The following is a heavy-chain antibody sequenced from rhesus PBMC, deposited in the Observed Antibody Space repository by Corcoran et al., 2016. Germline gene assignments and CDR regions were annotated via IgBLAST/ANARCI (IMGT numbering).Heavy chain of an antibody. CDR2: IYGSGSST. V-gene: IGHV4-169*02. D-gene: IGHD6-25*01. J-gene: IGHJ4*01. CDR3: ASDPGGIAAAGTGGY. Sequence: QLQLQESGPGLVKPSETLSVTCAVSGGSISSSYWSWIRQAPGKGLEWIGYIYGSGSSTNYNPSLKSRVTLSVDTSKNQLSLKLSSVTAADTAVYYCASDPGGIAAAGTGGYWGQGVLVTVSS. CDR1: GGSISSSY.